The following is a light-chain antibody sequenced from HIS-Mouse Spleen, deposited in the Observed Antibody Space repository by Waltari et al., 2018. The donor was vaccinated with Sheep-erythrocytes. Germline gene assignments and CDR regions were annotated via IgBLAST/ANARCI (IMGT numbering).Light chain of an antibody. Sequence: QSALTQPASVSGSPGQSIPIPCPGTRRDVGLYNLVSWYQPHPGKAPKLMIYEGSKRPSGVSNRFSGSKSGNTASLTISGLQAEDEADYYCCSYAGSSTPWVFGGGTKLTVL. J-gene: IGLJ3*02. CDR3: CSYAGSSTPWV. CDR1: RRDVGLYNL. CDR2: EGS. V-gene: IGLV2-23*01.